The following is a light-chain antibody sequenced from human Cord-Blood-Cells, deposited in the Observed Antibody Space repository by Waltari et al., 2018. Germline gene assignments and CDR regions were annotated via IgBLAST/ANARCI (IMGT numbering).Light chain of an antibody. Sequence: EIVLTQSPATLSLSPGERATLSCRASQSVSSYLAWYHQKPGQAPRLLIYDASNGATGIPARFSGSGSGTDFTLTISSLEPEDFAVYYCQQRSNWPTFGGGTKVEIK. CDR1: QSVSSY. V-gene: IGKV3-11*01. CDR2: DAS. J-gene: IGKJ4*01. CDR3: QQRSNWPT.